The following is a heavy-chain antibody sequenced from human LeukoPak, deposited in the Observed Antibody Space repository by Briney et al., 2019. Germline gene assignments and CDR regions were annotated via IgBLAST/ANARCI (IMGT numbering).Heavy chain of an antibody. D-gene: IGHD3-3*01. CDR1: GFTFSSYS. CDR2: ISSSSSYI. J-gene: IGHJ6*03. CDR3: ARDATHHERFLEWLRNYYYMDV. Sequence: GRSLRLSCAASGFTFSSYSMNWVRQAPGKGLEWVSSISSSSSYIYYADSVKGRFTISRDNAKNSLYLQMNSLRAEDTAVYYCARDATHHERFLEWLRNYYYMDVWGKGTTVTVSS. V-gene: IGHV3-21*01.